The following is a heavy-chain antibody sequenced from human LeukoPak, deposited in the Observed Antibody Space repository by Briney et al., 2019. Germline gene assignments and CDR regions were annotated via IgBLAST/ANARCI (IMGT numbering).Heavy chain of an antibody. J-gene: IGHJ4*02. CDR3: ARDRMFDSSGYQAHDY. Sequence: GGSLRLSCEVSGFTVDDYGMSWVRQTPGKGLEWVSAISRDGGGTIYADSVKGRFTISKDNARNSLYLQMNSLRAEDTAFYRCARDRMFDSSGYQAHDYWGQGTLVTVSS. D-gene: IGHD3-22*01. V-gene: IGHV3-20*01. CDR1: GFTVDDYG. CDR2: ISRDGGGT.